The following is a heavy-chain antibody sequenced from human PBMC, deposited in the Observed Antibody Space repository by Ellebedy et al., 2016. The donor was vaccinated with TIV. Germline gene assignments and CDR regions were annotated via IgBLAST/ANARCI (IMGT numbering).Heavy chain of an antibody. Sequence: GESLKISCAGSGFTFSDYFMSWVRQAPGKGLEWISYIPASGTGIYYADSVKGRFTVARDNANKSLHLQTNNLRGDETAVYYCGRAREPGPFAYYYYGMDVWGQGTTVTVSS. CDR2: IPASGTGI. CDR1: GFTFSDYF. CDR3: GRAREPGPFAYYYYGMDV. J-gene: IGHJ6*02. D-gene: IGHD1-1*01. V-gene: IGHV3-11*01.